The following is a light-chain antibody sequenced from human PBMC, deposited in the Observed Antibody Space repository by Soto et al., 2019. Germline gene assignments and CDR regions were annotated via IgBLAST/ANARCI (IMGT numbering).Light chain of an antibody. CDR1: TRKFGGYNY. J-gene: IGLJ1*01. CDR3: SSYSGTNYHYV. Sequence: QSVLTQPSPPPGFFGQSGTISCPGTTRKFGGYNYVSWYQQPRGTAPKLMIYEVSERPSGVPDRFSGSKSGNTASLTVSGLQADDEADYYCSSYSGTNYHYVFGTGTKVTVL. CDR2: EVS. V-gene: IGLV2-8*01.